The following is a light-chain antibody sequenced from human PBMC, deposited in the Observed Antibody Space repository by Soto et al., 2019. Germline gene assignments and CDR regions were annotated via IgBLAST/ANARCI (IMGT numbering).Light chain of an antibody. CDR1: QSINSS. CDR2: KAS. CDR3: QQYNSYSKI. J-gene: IGKJ1*01. V-gene: IGKV1-5*03. Sequence: DIQMTQSPSTLSASVGDRVTITCRASQSINSSLAWYQQKPGKAPKLLIYKASSLESGVPSRFSGSGSGTEFTLTISSLQPNDFATYYGQQYNSYSKIFGQGTKLESK.